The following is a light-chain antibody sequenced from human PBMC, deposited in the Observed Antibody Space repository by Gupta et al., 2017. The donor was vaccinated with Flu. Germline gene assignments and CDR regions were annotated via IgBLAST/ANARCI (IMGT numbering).Light chain of an antibody. J-gene: IGKJ4*01. V-gene: IGKV1-5*03. Sequence: DIQMTQSPSTLSAYVGDRVTITCRASQSLSSWLAWYQQKPGKAPNLLIYKASNLESGVPSRFSGSGSGTEFTLTISSLQPDDFATYYCQQYDSYSLTLGGGTKVEI. CDR3: QQYDSYSLT. CDR2: KAS. CDR1: QSLSSW.